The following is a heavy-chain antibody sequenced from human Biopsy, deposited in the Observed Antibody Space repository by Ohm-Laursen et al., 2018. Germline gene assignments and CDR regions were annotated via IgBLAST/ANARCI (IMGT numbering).Heavy chain of an antibody. V-gene: IGHV1-18*01. Sequence: SVNASCKVSGYTLTSSGISWVRQAPGHGLEWMGCINTYIANTDYAQKGQGRVTTTTDTSTSTAYMEMRCLRCDDTAVDYCARDYQAKVMTVHYYYYYGMDVWGLGTTVTVSS. J-gene: IGHJ6*02. CDR3: ARDYQAKVMTVHYYYYYGMDV. D-gene: IGHD1-1*01. CDR2: INTYIANT. CDR1: GYTLTSSG.